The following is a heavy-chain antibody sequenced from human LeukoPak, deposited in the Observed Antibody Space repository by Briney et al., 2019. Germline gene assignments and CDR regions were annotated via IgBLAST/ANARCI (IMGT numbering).Heavy chain of an antibody. CDR1: GLTFSTYS. CDR3: AKDVAPDSGWDLDY. D-gene: IGHD6-19*01. Sequence: GGSLRLTCAVSGLTFSTYSMTWVRQGPGKGLEWVSSIYNSGAKIFYADSVKGRFTISRDNSKNMLYLQMNSLRVEDTAVYYCAKDVAPDSGWDLDYWGQGTLVTVSS. CDR2: IYNSGAKI. V-gene: IGHV3-23*01. J-gene: IGHJ4*02.